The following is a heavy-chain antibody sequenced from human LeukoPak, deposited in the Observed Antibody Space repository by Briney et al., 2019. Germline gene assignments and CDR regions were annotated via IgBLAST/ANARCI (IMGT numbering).Heavy chain of an antibody. CDR2: INHSGST. V-gene: IGHV4-34*01. D-gene: IGHD3-16*02. CDR3: ARHPWGSYRPYYMDV. Sequence: PSETLSLTCAVYGGSFSGYYWSWIRQPPGKGLEWIGEINHSGSTNYNPSLKSRVTISVDTSKNQFSLKLSSVTAADTAVYYCARHPWGSYRPYYMDVWGKGTTVTVSS. J-gene: IGHJ6*03. CDR1: GGSFSGYY.